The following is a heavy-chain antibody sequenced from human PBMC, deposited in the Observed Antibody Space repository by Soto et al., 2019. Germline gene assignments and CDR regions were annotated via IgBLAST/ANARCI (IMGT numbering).Heavy chain of an antibody. CDR2: IYYSGST. J-gene: IGHJ6*02. Sequence: SETLSLTCTVSGGSISSGDYYWSWIRQPPGKGLEWIGYIYYSGSTYYNPSLKSRVTISVDTSKNQFSLKLSSVTAADTAVYCCASSVWSGYYSREYYYYGMDVWGQGTTVTVSS. V-gene: IGHV4-30-4*01. CDR1: GGSISSGDYY. D-gene: IGHD3-3*01. CDR3: ASSVWSGYYSREYYYYGMDV.